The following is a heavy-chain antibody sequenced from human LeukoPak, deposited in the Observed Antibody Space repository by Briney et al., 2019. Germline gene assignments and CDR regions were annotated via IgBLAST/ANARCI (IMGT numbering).Heavy chain of an antibody. J-gene: IGHJ4*02. CDR2: ISYDGSNK. CDR1: GFTFSSYA. D-gene: IGHD2-2*01. Sequence: PGRSLRLSCAASGFTFSSYAMHWVRQAPGKGLEWVAVISYDGSNKYYADSVKGRFTISRDNSKNTLYLQMNSLRAEDTAVYYCARERSGIVVVPAAFDYWGQGTLVTVSS. V-gene: IGHV3-30-3*01. CDR3: ARERSGIVVVPAAFDY.